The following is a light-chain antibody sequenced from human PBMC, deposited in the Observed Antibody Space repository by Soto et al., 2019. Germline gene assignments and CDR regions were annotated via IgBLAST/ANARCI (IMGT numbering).Light chain of an antibody. Sequence: QSVLTQPASVSGSPGQSITISCTGTSSDVGSYKYVSWYQQHPGKAPKLRIYEVTNRPSGASNRFSCSTSGNTASLTISGLQAEDEADYYCSSHTATNTRVFGGGTKLTVL. CDR1: SSDVGSYKY. CDR2: EVT. CDR3: SSHTATNTRV. V-gene: IGLV2-14*01. J-gene: IGLJ3*02.